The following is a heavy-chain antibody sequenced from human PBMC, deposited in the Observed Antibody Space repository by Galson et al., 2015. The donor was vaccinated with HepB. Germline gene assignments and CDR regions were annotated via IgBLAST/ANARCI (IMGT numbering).Heavy chain of an antibody. CDR3: AKDLYGDFVFDL. CDR1: DFSFSNHA. V-gene: IGHV3-23*01. J-gene: IGHJ4*02. Sequence: SLRLSCAASDFSFSNHAMSWVRQFPGKGLEWVSSINGDGGSSSYSDSVKGRFSSSRDNSKNTLFLQMNGLRADDTAIYYCAKDLYGDFVFDLWGQGTLVTVSS. CDR2: INGDGGSS. D-gene: IGHD4-17*01.